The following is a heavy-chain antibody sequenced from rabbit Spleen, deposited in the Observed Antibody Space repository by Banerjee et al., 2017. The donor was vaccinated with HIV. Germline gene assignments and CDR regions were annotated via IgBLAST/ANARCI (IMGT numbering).Heavy chain of an antibody. J-gene: IGHJ4*01. V-gene: IGHV1S40*01. D-gene: IGHD1-1*01. CDR2: IDTGSSGFT. CDR1: GVSFSSNHY. Sequence: QSLEESGGGLVKPGASLTLTCTASGVSFSSNHYMCWVRQAPGKGLEWIACIDTGSSGFTYFASWAKGRFTISKTSSTTVTLQVTSLTAADTATYFCARDLVAVIGWNFNLWGPGTLVTVS. CDR3: ARDLVAVIGWNFNL.